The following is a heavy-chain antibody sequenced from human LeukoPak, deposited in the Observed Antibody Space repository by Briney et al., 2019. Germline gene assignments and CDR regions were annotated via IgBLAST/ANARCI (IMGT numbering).Heavy chain of an antibody. J-gene: IGHJ1*01. D-gene: IGHD3/OR15-3a*01. CDR2: ISIDGKKS. Sequence: GGSLRLSCAASGFNFNNYDMHWVRQAPGKGLEWVAVISIDGKKSYYADSVKGRFTISRDNSKSTLFLQMNSLRAEDTAVYFCAKAAGKENGYDFFFQHWGQGTLVTVSS. CDR3: AKAAGKENGYDFFFQH. CDR1: GFNFNNYD. V-gene: IGHV3-30*18.